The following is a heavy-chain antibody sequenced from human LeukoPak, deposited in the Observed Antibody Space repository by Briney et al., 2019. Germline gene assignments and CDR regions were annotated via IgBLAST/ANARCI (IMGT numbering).Heavy chain of an antibody. CDR3: ATGGGSSWANWFDP. Sequence: ASVKVSCKASGYTFTGYYMHWVRQAPGKGLEWMGGFDPEDGETTYAQKFQGRVTMTEDTSTDTAYMELSSLRSEDTAVYYCATGGGSSWANWFDPWGQGTLVTVSS. CDR2: FDPEDGET. CDR1: GYTFTGYY. J-gene: IGHJ5*02. V-gene: IGHV1-24*01. D-gene: IGHD6-13*01.